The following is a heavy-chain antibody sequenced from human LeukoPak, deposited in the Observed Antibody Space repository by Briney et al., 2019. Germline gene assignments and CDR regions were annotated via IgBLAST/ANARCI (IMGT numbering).Heavy chain of an antibody. CDR3: AKEGITFGGVIPYYFDY. CDR1: GFAVSSNY. Sequence: PGGSLRLSCAASGFAVSSNYMSWVRQAPGKGLEWVSGISWNSGSIGYADSVKGRFTISRDNAKNSLYLQMNSLRAEDTALYYCAKEGITFGGVIPYYFDYWGQGTLVTVSS. J-gene: IGHJ4*02. D-gene: IGHD3-16*02. CDR2: ISWNSGSI. V-gene: IGHV3-9*01.